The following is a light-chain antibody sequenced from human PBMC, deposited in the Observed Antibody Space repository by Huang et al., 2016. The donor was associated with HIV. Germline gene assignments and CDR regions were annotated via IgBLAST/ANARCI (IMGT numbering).Light chain of an antibody. CDR3: DQYNNRLLS. V-gene: IGKV3-15*01. J-gene: IGKJ1*01. Sequence: EIVMTQSPATLSVSPGERVTLSRRANRRVNTNLAWYQQKPGQAPRLLIYGSSTRTPIIAAQIRGSGGGTNFSITISSRQYVDFSLYYCDQYNNRLLSFGRGTRVEI. CDR1: RRVNTN. CDR2: GSS.